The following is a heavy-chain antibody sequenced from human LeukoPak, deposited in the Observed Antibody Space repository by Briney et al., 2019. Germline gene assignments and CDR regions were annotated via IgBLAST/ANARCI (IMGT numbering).Heavy chain of an antibody. V-gene: IGHV1-2*02. CDR2: INPSSGGT. D-gene: IGHD3-3*01. J-gene: IGHJ5*02. Sequence: ASVKVSCKASGYTFTGYYMHWVRQAPGQGLEWMGWINPSSGGTNYAQKFQGRVTMTRDTSISTAYMELSRLRSDDTAVYYCARAGAEYYDFWSGYFDPWGQGTLVTVSS. CDR3: ARAGAEYYDFWSGYFDP. CDR1: GYTFTGYY.